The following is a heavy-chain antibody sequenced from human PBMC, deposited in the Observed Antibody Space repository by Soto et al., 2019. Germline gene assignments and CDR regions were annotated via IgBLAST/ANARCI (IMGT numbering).Heavy chain of an antibody. CDR3: AREYYGLLTGYYTDY. J-gene: IGHJ4*02. D-gene: IGHD3-9*01. V-gene: IGHV3-74*01. Sequence: DVQLVESGGDLVQRGGSLRLSCAASGFPFSSYWMHWVRHTPEKGLDWVARISGDGVTTYYADSVTGRFTVSRDNAKNTLSLQISGLRAEDTAVYYCAREYYGLLTGYYTDYWGQGTLVSVSS. CDR2: ISGDGVTT. CDR1: GFPFSSYW.